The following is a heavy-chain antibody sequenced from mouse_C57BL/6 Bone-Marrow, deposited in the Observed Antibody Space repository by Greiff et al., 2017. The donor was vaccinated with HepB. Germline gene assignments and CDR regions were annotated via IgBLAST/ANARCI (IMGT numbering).Heavy chain of an antibody. J-gene: IGHJ1*03. Sequence: QVQLQQSGAELVRPGASVKLSCKASGYTFTDYYINWVKQRPGQGLEWIARIYPGSGNTYYNEKFKGKATLTAEKSSSTAYMQLSSLTSEDSAVYFCAGDYDSYWYFDVWGTGTTVTVSS. V-gene: IGHV1-76*01. CDR3: AGDYDSYWYFDV. CDR1: GYTFTDYY. D-gene: IGHD2-4*01. CDR2: IYPGSGNT.